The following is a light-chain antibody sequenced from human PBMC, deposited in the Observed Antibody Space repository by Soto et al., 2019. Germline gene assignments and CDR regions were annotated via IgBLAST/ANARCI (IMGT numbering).Light chain of an antibody. CDR2: DSS. CDR1: QSVSSY. CDR3: QQRSNWPRT. Sequence: EIVLTQSPATLSLSPGERATLSCRASQSVSSYLAWYQQKPGQAPRLLIYDSSNRAAGIPARFSGSGSGTDFTLTISSLDPEDFAVDDCQQRSNWPRTFGQGTKVEIK. J-gene: IGKJ1*01. V-gene: IGKV3-11*01.